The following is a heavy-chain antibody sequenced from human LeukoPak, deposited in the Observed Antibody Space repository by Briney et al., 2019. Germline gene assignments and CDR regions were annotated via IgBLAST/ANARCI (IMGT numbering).Heavy chain of an antibody. V-gene: IGHV3-23*01. D-gene: IGHD4-17*01. CDR2: ISGSGGST. Sequence: PGGSLRLSCAASGFTFSSYAMSWVRQAPGKGLEWVSAISGSGGSTYYADSVKGRFTISRDNSKNTLYLQMNSLRAEDTAVYYCAKGYGDCYYYYGMDVWGQGTTVTVSS. J-gene: IGHJ6*02. CDR3: AKGYGDCYYYYGMDV. CDR1: GFTFSSYA.